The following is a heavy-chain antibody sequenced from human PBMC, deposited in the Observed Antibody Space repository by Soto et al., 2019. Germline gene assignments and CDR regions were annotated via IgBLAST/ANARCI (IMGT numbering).Heavy chain of an antibody. J-gene: IGHJ3*01. V-gene: IGHV5-51*01. Sequence: SGESLKISCKGSGYSFTSYWIGWVRQMPGKGLEWMGIIYPGDFDTRYSPSFQGQVTISADKSIRTAYLQWSSLKASDTAIYYCAILMTTVTTNGFDFWGQGTMVTVSS. CDR2: IYPGDFDT. CDR3: AILMTTVTTNGFDF. CDR1: GYSFTSYW. D-gene: IGHD4-17*01.